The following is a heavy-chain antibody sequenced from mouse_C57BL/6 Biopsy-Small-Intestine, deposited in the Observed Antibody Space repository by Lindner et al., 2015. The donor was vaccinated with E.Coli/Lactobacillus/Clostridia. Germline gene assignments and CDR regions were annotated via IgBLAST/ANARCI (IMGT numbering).Heavy chain of an antibody. J-gene: IGHJ3*01. CDR1: GYTFISYI. V-gene: IGHV1-14*01. CDR3: ARDDAAFAY. CDR2: INPYNDGT. Sequence: VQLQESGPELVKPGASVKMSCRASGYTFISYIMHWVKQKPGQGLEWIGYINPYNDGTKYNEKFKGKATLTSDKSSNTAYMELSSLTSEDSAVYYCARDDAAFAYWGQGTLVTVSA.